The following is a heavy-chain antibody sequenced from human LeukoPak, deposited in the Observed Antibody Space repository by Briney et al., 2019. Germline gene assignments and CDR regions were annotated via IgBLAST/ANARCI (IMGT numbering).Heavy chain of an antibody. Sequence: PGGSLRLSCATSGFTFSRNGMHWVRQAPGKGLEWVAFIRFDGGYKYYADSVKGRFTISRDDSKNTLYLQMNSLTAEAPAVYYCARDFDAVSGHLYYLPDYWGQGTLVTVSS. D-gene: IGHD3-22*01. J-gene: IGHJ4*02. V-gene: IGHV3-30*02. CDR3: ARDFDAVSGHLYYLPDY. CDR2: IRFDGGYK. CDR1: GFTFSRNG.